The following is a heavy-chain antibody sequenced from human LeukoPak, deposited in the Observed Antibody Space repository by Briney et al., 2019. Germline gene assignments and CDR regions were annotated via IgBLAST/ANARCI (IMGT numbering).Heavy chain of an antibody. CDR1: GGSIGSYY. V-gene: IGHV4-59*01. J-gene: IGHJ3*01. D-gene: IGHD3-10*01. CDR3: AGDRSGSYYTFEL. CDR2: INYKGTT. Sequence: SETLSLTCTVSGGSIGSYYWSWLRQAPGKTLEWIGYINYKGTTNYDPSLKSRVTISVDTSKNQFSLKMESVTAADTAIYYCAGDRSGSYYTFELWGQGTKVTVSS.